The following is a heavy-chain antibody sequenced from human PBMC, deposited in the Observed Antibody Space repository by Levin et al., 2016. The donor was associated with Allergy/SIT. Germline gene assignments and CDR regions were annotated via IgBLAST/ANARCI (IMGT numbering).Heavy chain of an antibody. J-gene: IGHJ6*02. CDR3: ARLRIAVPGPTAMDV. Sequence: SETLSLTCTGSGDSIRNDNYYWGWIRQPPGKGLEWIGNIYYSGGTYYNPSLKRRVTISIDTSRNQFSLKLSSVTAADTAVYYCARLRIAVPGPTAMDVWGQGTTVTVSS. CDR1: GDSIRNDNYY. CDR2: IYYSGGT. V-gene: IGHV4-39*01. D-gene: IGHD6-19*01.